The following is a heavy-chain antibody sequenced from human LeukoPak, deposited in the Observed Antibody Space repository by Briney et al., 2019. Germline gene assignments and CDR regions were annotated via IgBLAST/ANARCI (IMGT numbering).Heavy chain of an antibody. CDR1: GGSISSYY. D-gene: IGHD3-10*01. V-gene: IGHV4-59*01. Sequence: SETLSLTCTVSGGSISSYYWSWIRQPPGKGLEWIGYIYYSGSTNYNPSLKSRVTISVDTSKNQFSLKLSSVTAADTAVYYCARIYGSGSYHLYYYYYYMDVWGKGTTVTISS. J-gene: IGHJ6*03. CDR3: ARIYGSGSYHLYYYYYYMDV. CDR2: IYYSGST.